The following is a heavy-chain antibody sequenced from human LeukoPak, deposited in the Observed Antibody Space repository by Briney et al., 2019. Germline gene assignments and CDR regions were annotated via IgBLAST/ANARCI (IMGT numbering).Heavy chain of an antibody. Sequence: ASVKVSCKASGYTFTSYDINWVRQATGQGLEWMRWMNPNSGNTGYAQKFQGRVTITRNTSISTAYMELSSLRSEDTAVYYCARGLQRPNYYYYMDVWGKGTTVTVSS. CDR3: ARGLQRPNYYYYMDV. CDR2: MNPNSGNT. V-gene: IGHV1-8*03. J-gene: IGHJ6*03. D-gene: IGHD4-11*01. CDR1: GYTFTSYD.